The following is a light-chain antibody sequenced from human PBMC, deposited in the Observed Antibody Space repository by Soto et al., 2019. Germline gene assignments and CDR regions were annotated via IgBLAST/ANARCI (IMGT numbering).Light chain of an antibody. J-gene: IGLJ2*01. CDR3: SSWDDSLNGVV. CDR2: NIN. CDR1: SSNIGTTT. Sequence: QSALTQPPSASGAPGLRVTISCSGSSSNIGTTTVNWYQHVPGTAPKLLIYNINQRPSGVPDRFSGSRSGNSASLAISGLRSEDEADYYCSSWDDSLNGVVFGRGTKVTVL. V-gene: IGLV1-44*01.